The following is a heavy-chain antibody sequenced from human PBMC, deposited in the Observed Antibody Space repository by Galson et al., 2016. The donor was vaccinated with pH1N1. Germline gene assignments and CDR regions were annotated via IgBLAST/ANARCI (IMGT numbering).Heavy chain of an antibody. J-gene: IGHJ4*02. CDR3: ARAYYDPLTRFSGPFDY. D-gene: IGHD3-9*01. Sequence: SLRLSCAVSGFTFDSQEMNWVRQAPGKGLEWVASISSGGNTMFYADSVKGRFIISRHNAKNSLYLQMNSLRVEDTAVYYCARAYYDPLTRFSGPFDYWGQGTLVTVSS. CDR1: GFTFDSQE. V-gene: IGHV3-48*03. CDR2: ISSGGNTM.